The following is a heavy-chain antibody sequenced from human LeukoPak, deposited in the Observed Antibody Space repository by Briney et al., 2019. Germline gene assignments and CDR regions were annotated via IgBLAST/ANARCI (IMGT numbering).Heavy chain of an antibody. CDR2: ISSSSSYI. Sequence: GGSLRLSCAASGFTFSSYSMNWVRQAPGKGLEWGSSISSSSSYIYYADSVKGRFTISRDNAKNSLYLQMNSLRAEDTAVYYCARPVRGVNYYGMDVWGKGTTVTVSS. CDR3: ARPVRGVNYYGMDV. J-gene: IGHJ6*04. V-gene: IGHV3-21*01. D-gene: IGHD3-10*01. CDR1: GFTFSSYS.